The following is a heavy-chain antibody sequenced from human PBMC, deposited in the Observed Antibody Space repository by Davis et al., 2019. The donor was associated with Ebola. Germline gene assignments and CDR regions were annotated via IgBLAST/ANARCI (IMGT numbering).Heavy chain of an antibody. CDR2: ISGSGAST. J-gene: IGHJ2*01. CDR1: GFIFSDYA. CDR3: ANSGLPTWTTFYYFDL. V-gene: IGHV3-23*01. Sequence: GESLQISCAASGFIFSDYAMNWVRQIPGKGLEWVPAISGSGASTHYADSVKGRVSISRDNSKHTLYLHMDGLRAEDTAVYYCANSGLPTWTTFYYFDLWGRGTLVTVSS. D-gene: IGHD2-21*02.